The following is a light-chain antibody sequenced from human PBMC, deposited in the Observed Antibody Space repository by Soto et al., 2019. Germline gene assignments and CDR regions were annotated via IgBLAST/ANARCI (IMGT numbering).Light chain of an antibody. J-gene: IGLJ2*01. CDR3: TSYTAFSTDIL. CDR1: SSDVGNYNF. Sequence: QSALTQPASVSGSPGQSITISCTGTSSDVGNYNFVSWYQHHAGTAPKLIIYQVTNRPSGVSDRFSGSKSGDTASLTISGLQAEDEADYYCTSYTAFSTDILFGGGTKLIVL. CDR2: QVT. V-gene: IGLV2-14*01.